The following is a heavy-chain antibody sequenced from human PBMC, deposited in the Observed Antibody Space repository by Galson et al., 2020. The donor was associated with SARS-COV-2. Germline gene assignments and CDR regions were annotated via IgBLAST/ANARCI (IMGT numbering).Heavy chain of an antibody. CDR1: GYTFSSYG. J-gene: IGHJ4*02. D-gene: IGHD6-19*01. CDR2: ISTYNGNT. CDR3: ARAGTGWFRGYFDY. V-gene: IGHV1-18*01. Sequence: ASVKVSCKTSGYTFSSYGISWVRQAPGQGLEWIGWISTYNGNTNYAQNFQGRVTMTTDTSTTTAYMELKSLRSDDTAMFYCARAGTGWFRGYFDYWGQGTLVTVSS.